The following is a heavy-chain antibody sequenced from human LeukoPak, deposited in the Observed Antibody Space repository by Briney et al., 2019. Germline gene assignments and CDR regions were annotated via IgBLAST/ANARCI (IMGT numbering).Heavy chain of an antibody. CDR2: IVVGSGNT. J-gene: IGHJ4*02. Sequence: ASVKVSCKASGFTFTSSAVQWVRQARRQRLEWIGWIVVGSGNTNYAQKFQERVTITRDMSTSTAYMELSSLRSEDTAVYYCAAAQLRFLEWLFVGNWGQGTLVTVSS. D-gene: IGHD3-3*01. CDR1: GFTFTSSA. V-gene: IGHV1-58*01. CDR3: AAAQLRFLEWLFVGN.